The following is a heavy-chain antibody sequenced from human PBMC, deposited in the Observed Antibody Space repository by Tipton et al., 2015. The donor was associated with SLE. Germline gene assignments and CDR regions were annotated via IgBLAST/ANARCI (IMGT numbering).Heavy chain of an antibody. V-gene: IGHV4-34*01. CDR3: AREFVVVPAATEGFDH. Sequence: TLSLTCAVYGGSFSGYYWSWIRQPPGKGLEWIGEINHSGSTNYNPSLKSRVTISVDTSKNQFSLKLSSVTAADTAVYYCAREFVVVPAATEGFDHWGQGTLVTVSS. CDR1: GGSFSGYY. D-gene: IGHD2-2*01. J-gene: IGHJ4*02. CDR2: INHSGST.